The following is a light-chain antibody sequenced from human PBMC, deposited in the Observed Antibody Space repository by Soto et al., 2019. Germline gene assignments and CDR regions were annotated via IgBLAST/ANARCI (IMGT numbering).Light chain of an antibody. Sequence: EIGMTQSPDPLSVSPGEGATLSCRASQSIYRRVTWYQHKPGRDPRILIYGASTRASGMPVRFSGSGSGAEFTLTISSLQSEDFAVYFCQQYNNWPMYTFGQGTKLEIK. CDR1: QSIYRR. CDR2: GAS. J-gene: IGKJ2*01. V-gene: IGKV3-15*01. CDR3: QQYNNWPMYT.